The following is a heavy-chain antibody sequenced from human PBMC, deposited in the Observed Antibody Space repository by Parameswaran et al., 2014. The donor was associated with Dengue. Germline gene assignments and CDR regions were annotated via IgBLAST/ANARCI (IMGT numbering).Heavy chain of an antibody. CDR3: ARDGWFGELYGAFDI. V-gene: IGHV3-7*01. D-gene: IGHD3-10*01. J-gene: IGHJ3*02. CDR2: IKQDGSEK. Sequence: RWIRQPPGKGLEWVANIKQDGSEKYYVDSVKGRFTISRDNAKNSLYLQMNSLRAEDAAVYYCARDGWFGELYGAFDIWGQGTMVTVSS.